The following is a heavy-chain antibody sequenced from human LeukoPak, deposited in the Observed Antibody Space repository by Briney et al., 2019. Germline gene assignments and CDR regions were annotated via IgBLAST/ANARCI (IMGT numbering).Heavy chain of an antibody. J-gene: IGHJ6*02. CDR1: GFSFRSFE. CDR2: ISSASGTI. V-gene: IGHV3-48*03. CDR3: ARSTELSDPYFYYGMDV. D-gene: IGHD1-26*01. Sequence: GGSLRLSCAASGFSFRSFEMSWVRQAPGKRLKCIAYISSASGTIYHADSVKGRFTISRDNANNSLYLQMNSLRAEDTAIYYCARSTELSDPYFYYGMDVWGQGTTVTVSS.